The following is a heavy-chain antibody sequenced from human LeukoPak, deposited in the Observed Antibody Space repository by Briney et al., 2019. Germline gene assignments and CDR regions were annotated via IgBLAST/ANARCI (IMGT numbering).Heavy chain of an antibody. J-gene: IGHJ3*02. D-gene: IGHD1-26*01. CDR2: IYYSGST. Sequence: SETLSLTCTVSGGSISSSSYYWGWIRQPPGKGLEWIGSIYYSGSTYYNPSLKSRVTISVDTSKNQFSLKLSSVTAADTAVYYCARGWELLRAFDIWGQGTMVTVS. V-gene: IGHV4-39*01. CDR3: ARGWELLRAFDI. CDR1: GGSISSSSYY.